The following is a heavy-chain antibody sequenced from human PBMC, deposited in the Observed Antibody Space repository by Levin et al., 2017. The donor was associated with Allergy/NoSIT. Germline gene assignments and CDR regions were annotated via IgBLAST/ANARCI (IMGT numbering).Heavy chain of an antibody. V-gene: IGHV3-23*01. Sequence: GESLKISCAASGFTFSSYAMSWVRQAPGKGLEWVSAISGSGGSTYYADSVKGRFTISRDNSKNTLYLQMNSLRAEDTAVYYCAKGEVTGTSYYYYYGMDVWGQGTTVTVSS. J-gene: IGHJ6*02. CDR1: GFTFSSYA. D-gene: IGHD1-7*01. CDR2: ISGSGGST. CDR3: AKGEVTGTSYYYYYGMDV.